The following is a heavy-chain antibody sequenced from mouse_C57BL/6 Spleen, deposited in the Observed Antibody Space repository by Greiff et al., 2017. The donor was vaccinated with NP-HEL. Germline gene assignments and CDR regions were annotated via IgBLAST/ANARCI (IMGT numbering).Heavy chain of an antibody. D-gene: IGHD2-4*01. CDR3: AIDDYDETRDY. V-gene: IGHV1-74*01. CDR2: IHPSDSDT. CDR1: GYTFTSYW. J-gene: IGHJ2*01. Sequence: QVQLQQPGAELVKPGASVKVSCKASGYTFTSYWMHWVKQRPGQGLEWIGRIHPSDSDTNYNQKFKGKATLTVDKSSSTAYMQLSSLTSEDSAVYYCAIDDYDETRDYWGQGTTLTVSS.